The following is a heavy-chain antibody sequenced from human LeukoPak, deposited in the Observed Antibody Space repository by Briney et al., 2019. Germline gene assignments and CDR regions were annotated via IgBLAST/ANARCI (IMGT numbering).Heavy chain of an antibody. CDR3: AKHIYGVVSIQQ. CDR2: IRSKTDGGTT. D-gene: IGHD3-3*01. V-gene: IGHV3-15*01. J-gene: IGHJ1*01. Sequence: PGGSLRLSCAASGFTFSSYWMTWVRQAPGKGLEWVGRIRSKTDGGTTGYAVSVQGRFTISRDDSKNTLYLQMSSLKTEDTAVYYCAKHIYGVVSIQQWGQGTLVTVSS. CDR1: GFTFSSYW.